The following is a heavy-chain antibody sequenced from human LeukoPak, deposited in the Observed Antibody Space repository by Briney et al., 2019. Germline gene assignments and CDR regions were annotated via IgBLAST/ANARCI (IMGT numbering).Heavy chain of an antibody. V-gene: IGHV4-34*01. J-gene: IGHJ6*03. Sequence: GSLRLSCAVSGFTFSSYWMHWVRQAPGKGLEWIGEINHSGSTNYNPPLKSRVTISVDTSKNQFSLKVSSVTDADAAVYYCARRSSTSIYYYSYMDVWGKGTTVTVSS. D-gene: IGHD2-2*01. CDR2: INHSGST. CDR3: ARRSSTSIYYYSYMDV. CDR1: GFTFSSYW.